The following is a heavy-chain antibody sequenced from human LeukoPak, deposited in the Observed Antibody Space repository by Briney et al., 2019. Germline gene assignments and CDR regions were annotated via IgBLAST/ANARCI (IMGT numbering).Heavy chain of an antibody. CDR3: ARDTYRQWLTQGGYFQH. CDR1: GFTLSSYA. V-gene: IGHV3-30*04. J-gene: IGHJ1*01. Sequence: GRSLRLSCAASGFTLSSYAMHWVRQAPGKGLEWVAVISYDGSNKWDADSAKGRFTISRDNSKNTLYLQMNSLRAEDTAVYYCARDTYRQWLTQGGYFQHWGQGTLVTVSS. D-gene: IGHD6-19*01. CDR2: ISYDGSNK.